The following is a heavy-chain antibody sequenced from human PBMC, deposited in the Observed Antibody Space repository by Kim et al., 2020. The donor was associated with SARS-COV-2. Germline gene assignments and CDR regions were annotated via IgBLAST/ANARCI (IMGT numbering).Heavy chain of an antibody. J-gene: IGHJ4*02. CDR3: ASEGGNFVGTMYIDY. CDR1: GYTLTNYA. CDR2: INTNTGNT. Sequence: ASVKVSCKASGYTLTNYAMSWVRQAPGQGLEWIGWINTNTGNTTYAQGFTGRVVFSLDTSVTTTYLQISSLNAEDTAVYYCASEGGNFVGTMYIDYWGQG. D-gene: IGHD1-26*01. V-gene: IGHV7-4-1*02.